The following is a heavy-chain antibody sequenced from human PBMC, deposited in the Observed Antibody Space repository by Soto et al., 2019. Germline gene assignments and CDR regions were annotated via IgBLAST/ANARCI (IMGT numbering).Heavy chain of an antibody. V-gene: IGHV4-59*01. CDR1: GVSISYNY. CDR2: TFDSGST. D-gene: IGHD4-17*01. Sequence: QVRLQESGPGLVKPSETLSLTCTVSGVSISYNYWSWIRQVPGKGLEWIGYTFDSGSTSYNPSLKSRATISGDPSKNQFSLRLTSVTAASTALYYCARGPLHDYGDDYFDDWCQGTLVTVSS. CDR3: ARGPLHDYGDDYFDD. J-gene: IGHJ4*02.